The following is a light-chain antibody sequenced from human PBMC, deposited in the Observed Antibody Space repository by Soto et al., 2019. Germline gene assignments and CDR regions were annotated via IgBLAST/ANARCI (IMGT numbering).Light chain of an antibody. CDR3: QQYKTYSPT. CDR1: QSVDNW. J-gene: IGKJ1*01. V-gene: IGKV1-5*03. CDR2: MAS. Sequence: DIQVTQSPSALSASVGDRDTITCRASQSVDNWLAWYQRRPGKAPKLLIYMASTLEVGVPSRFSGSASGTEFTLTISSLQPDDSATYYCQQYKTYSPTFGQGTKV.